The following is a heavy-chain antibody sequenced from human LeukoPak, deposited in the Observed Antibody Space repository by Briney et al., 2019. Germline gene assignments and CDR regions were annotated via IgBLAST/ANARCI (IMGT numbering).Heavy chain of an antibody. CDR3: ARDRLGEWLLQTPDY. D-gene: IGHD3-3*01. V-gene: IGHV3-30*01. CDR2: ISYDGSNK. Sequence: GGSLRLSCAASGFTFSSYVMHWVRQAPGKGLEWVAVISYDGSNKYYADSVKGRFTISRDNSKNTLYLQMNSLRAEDTAVYYCARDRLGEWLLQTPDYWGQGTLVTVSS. J-gene: IGHJ4*02. CDR1: GFTFSSYV.